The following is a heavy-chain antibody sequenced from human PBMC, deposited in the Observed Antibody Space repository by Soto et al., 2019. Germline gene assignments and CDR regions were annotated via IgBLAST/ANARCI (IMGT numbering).Heavy chain of an antibody. D-gene: IGHD4-17*01. V-gene: IGHV3-30-3*01. CDR2: ISYDGSDK. J-gene: IGHJ3*02. CDR3: ARDILYGESPHAFDI. Sequence: QVQLVESGGGVVQPGRSLRLSCAASGFTFSGYAIHWVRQAPGKGLEWVAVISYDGSDKYYADSVQGRFTISRYNSKNTLYLQVNSLRPEDTAVYYCARDILYGESPHAFDILGQGTMVTVSS. CDR1: GFTFSGYA.